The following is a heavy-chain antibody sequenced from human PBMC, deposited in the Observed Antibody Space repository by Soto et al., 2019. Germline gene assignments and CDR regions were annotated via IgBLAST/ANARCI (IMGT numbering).Heavy chain of an antibody. Sequence: PGGSLRLSCAASGFTVSSNYMSWVRQAPGKGLEWVSVIYSGGSTYYVDSVKGRFTISRDNAKNSLYLQMNSLRAEDTAVYYCAALDTAMVKTAGYWGQGTLVTVSS. CDR3: AALDTAMVKTAGY. D-gene: IGHD5-18*01. CDR2: IYSGGST. J-gene: IGHJ4*02. V-gene: IGHV3-53*01. CDR1: GFTVSSNY.